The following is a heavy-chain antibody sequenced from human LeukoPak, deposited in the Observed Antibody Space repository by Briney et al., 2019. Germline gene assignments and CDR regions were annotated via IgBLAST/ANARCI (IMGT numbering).Heavy chain of an antibody. J-gene: IGHJ6*02. CDR3: AKDMALVVVTDNGMDV. V-gene: IGHV3-30*02. CDR1: GFTFRNYG. Sequence: GGSLRLSCAASGFTFRNYGMHWIRQAPGKGLEWVAFIRNDGSSESYADSVKGRLTISRDNSKNTLSLQMNSLKPGDTAVYFCAKDMALVVVTDNGMDVWGQGTTVTVSS. CDR2: IRNDGSSE. D-gene: IGHD2-21*02.